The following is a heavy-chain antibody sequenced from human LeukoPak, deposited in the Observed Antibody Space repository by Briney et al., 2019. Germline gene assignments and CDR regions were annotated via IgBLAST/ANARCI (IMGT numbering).Heavy chain of an antibody. V-gene: IGHV1-8*03. J-gene: IGHJ5*02. Sequence: GASVKVSCKASGYTFTSYDINWERQATGQGLEWMGWMNLNSGNTGYAQKFQGRVTITRDTSASTAYMELSSLRSEDTAVYYCAREVLLWFGENNWFDPWGQGTLVTVSS. CDR2: MNLNSGNT. CDR3: AREVLLWFGENNWFDP. CDR1: GYTFTSYD. D-gene: IGHD3-10*01.